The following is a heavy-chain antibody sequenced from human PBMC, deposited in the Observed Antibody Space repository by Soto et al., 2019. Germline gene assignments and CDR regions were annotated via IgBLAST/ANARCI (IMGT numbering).Heavy chain of an antibody. CDR3: ARGGYDFWSGLPQSMDV. CDR1: GDSISNYY. J-gene: IGHJ6*02. V-gene: IGHV4-59*01. CDR2: MYFSGST. D-gene: IGHD3-3*01. Sequence: SETPSLTCTVSGDSISNYYWNWIRQPPGKGLEWIAYMYFSGSTNYNPSLKSRVTISVDTSKNQFSLKLSSVTAADTAVYYCARGGYDFWSGLPQSMDVWGQGTTVTVSS.